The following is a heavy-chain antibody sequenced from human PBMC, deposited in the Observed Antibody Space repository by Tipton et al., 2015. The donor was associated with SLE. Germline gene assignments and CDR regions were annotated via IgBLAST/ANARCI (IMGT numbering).Heavy chain of an antibody. CDR2: IYYSGST. CDR1: GGSISSYY. V-gene: IGHV4-59*04. CDR3: ARRNYDFWSGSFDY. Sequence: LRLSCTVSGGSISSYYWSWIRQPPGKGLEWIGYIYYSGSTYYNPSLKSRLTISVDTSKNQFSLKLSSVTAADTAVYYCARRNYDFWSGSFDYWGQGTLVTVSS. J-gene: IGHJ4*02. D-gene: IGHD3-3*01.